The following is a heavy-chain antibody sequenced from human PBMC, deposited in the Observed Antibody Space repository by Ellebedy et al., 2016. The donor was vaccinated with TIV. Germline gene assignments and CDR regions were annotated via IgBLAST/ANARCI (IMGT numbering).Heavy chain of an antibody. CDR1: GFTFSASA. V-gene: IGHV1-58*02. Sequence: AASVKVSCKASGFTFSASAMQWVRQARGQRLEWIGWIVVGSGDTKYAENFQERVTITRDRSTGTAYMELSGLRSEDTAVYYCAAGPQLGTSTGFDYWGQGTLVTVSS. D-gene: IGHD1-26*01. CDR2: IVVGSGDT. J-gene: IGHJ4*02. CDR3: AAGPQLGTSTGFDY.